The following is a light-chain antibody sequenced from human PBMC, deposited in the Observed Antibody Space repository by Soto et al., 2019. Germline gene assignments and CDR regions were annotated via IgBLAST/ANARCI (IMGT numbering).Light chain of an antibody. CDR1: QSVSSSY. J-gene: IGKJ5*01. CDR3: QQYNIWPPYT. Sequence: EIVLTQSPGTLSLSPGEGATLSCRASQSVSSSYIAWYQQRPGQTPSLLIYGASTRATGIPDRFSGSGSGTGFTLTISGLQSEDFALYYCQQYNIWPPYTFGQGTRLEIK. V-gene: IGKV3-20*01. CDR2: GAS.